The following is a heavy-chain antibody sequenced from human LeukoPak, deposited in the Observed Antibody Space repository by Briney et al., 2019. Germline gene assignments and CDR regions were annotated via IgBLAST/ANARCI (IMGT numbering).Heavy chain of an antibody. J-gene: IGHJ4*02. V-gene: IGHV3-30*02. CDR1: GFTFTYFG. Sequence: PGGSLRLSCAASGFTFTYFGMHWVRQAPGKGLEWVAFISLDGGDKYYADSVKGRFTISRDNANNILYLQMNNLRAEGTSVYYCVKDLMRDIWLGESWSQGPLVTVSS. D-gene: IGHD3-10*01. CDR3: VKDLMRDIWLGES. CDR2: ISLDGGDK.